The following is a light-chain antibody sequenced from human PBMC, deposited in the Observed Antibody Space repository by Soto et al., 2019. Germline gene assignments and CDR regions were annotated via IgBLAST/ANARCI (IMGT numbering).Light chain of an antibody. J-gene: IGLJ2*01. CDR3: AAWDDSLNVVV. Sequence: QSVLTQPPSASGTPGQRVTISCSGRSCNIGRNTANWYQQLPGTAPNVLIFRNNNRPSGVPDRLSGSKSGTSASPAISGLQSEDEDDYYCAAWDDSLNVVVFGGGTKLTVL. V-gene: IGLV1-44*01. CDR1: SCNIGRNT. CDR2: RNN.